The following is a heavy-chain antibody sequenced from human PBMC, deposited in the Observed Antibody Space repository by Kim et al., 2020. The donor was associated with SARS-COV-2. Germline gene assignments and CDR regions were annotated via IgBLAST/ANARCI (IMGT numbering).Heavy chain of an antibody. J-gene: IGHJ4*02. CDR1: GINFSDYY. V-gene: IGHV3-11*03. Sequence: GGSLRLSCAASGINFSDYYMSWIRQAPGKGLEWVSYISSSGSYTKYADSLKGRFTISRDNAENSLYLEMNSLRAEDTAVYYCARVEEGASSWLYFDSWGQGTLVTVSS. D-gene: IGHD2-15*01. CDR3: ARVEEGASSWLYFDS. CDR2: ISSSGSYT.